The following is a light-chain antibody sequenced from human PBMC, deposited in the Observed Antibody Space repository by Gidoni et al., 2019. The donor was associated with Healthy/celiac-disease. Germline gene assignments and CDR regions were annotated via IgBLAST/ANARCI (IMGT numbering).Light chain of an antibody. CDR1: QSVRSY. V-gene: IGKV3-11*01. Sequence: EIVLTQSPATLSLSPGESATLSCRASQSVRSYLAWYQQKPGQAPRLLIYDASNRATGIPARFSGSGSGTDFTLTISSLEPEDFAVYYCQQRTGTFGPGTKVDIK. CDR2: DAS. J-gene: IGKJ3*01. CDR3: QQRTGT.